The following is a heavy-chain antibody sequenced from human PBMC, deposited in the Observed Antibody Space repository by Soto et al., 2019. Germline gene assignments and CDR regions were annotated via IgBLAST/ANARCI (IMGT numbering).Heavy chain of an antibody. Sequence: QVQLVQSGAEVKKPGSSVKVSCKASGGTFSSYAISWVRQAPGQGLEWMGGIIPIFGTANYAQKFQGRVTITSDESTSTAYMELSSLRSEDTPVYYCASSVVVAAKGYYYGMDVWGQGTTVTVSS. CDR1: GGTFSSYA. J-gene: IGHJ6*02. D-gene: IGHD2-15*01. V-gene: IGHV1-69*01. CDR3: ASSVVVAAKGYYYGMDV. CDR2: IIPIFGTA.